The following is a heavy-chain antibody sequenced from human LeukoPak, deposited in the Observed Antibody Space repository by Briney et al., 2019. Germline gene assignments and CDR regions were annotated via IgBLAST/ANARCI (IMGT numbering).Heavy chain of an antibody. D-gene: IGHD3-22*01. CDR1: GYTVTSYG. J-gene: IGHJ2*01. CDR2: ISAYNGNT. CDR3: ARQPLKYYYDSSGYDNWYFDL. V-gene: IGHV1-18*01. Sequence: APVKVSCKASGYTVTSYGISWVRQAPGQGLEWMGWISAYNGNTNYAQKFQGRVTMTTDASTSTASTTTAYMELRSLRSDDTAVYYCARQPLKYYYDSSGYDNWYFDLWGRGTLVTVSS.